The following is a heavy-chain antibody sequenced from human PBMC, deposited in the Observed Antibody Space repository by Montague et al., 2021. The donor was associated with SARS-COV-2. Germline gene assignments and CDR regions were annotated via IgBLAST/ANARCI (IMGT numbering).Heavy chain of an antibody. CDR2: IDWDDDK. Sequence: PALVKPTQTLTLTCTFSGFSLCTSGMCVSWIRQPPGKALEWLARIDWDDDKYYSTSLKTRLTISKDTSKNQVVLTMTNMDPVDTATYYCARETGTTVSLDYGGQGTLVTVSS. D-gene: IGHD1-7*01. J-gene: IGHJ4*02. CDR3: ARETGTTVSLDY. V-gene: IGHV2-70*11. CDR1: GFSLCTSGMC.